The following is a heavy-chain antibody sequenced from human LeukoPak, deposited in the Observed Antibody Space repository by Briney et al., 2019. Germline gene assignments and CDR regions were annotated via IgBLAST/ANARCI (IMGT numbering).Heavy chain of an antibody. J-gene: IGHJ5*02. CDR3: ARGSWYDPNWFDP. V-gene: IGHV4-34*01. CDR2: INHSGST. Sequence: SDTLSLTCAVYGGSFSGYYWSWIRQPPGKGLEWIGEINHSGSTNYNPSLKSRVTISVDTSKNQFSLKLSSVTAADTAVYYCARGSWYDPNWFDPWGQGTLVTVSS. CDR1: GGSFSGYY. D-gene: IGHD6-13*01.